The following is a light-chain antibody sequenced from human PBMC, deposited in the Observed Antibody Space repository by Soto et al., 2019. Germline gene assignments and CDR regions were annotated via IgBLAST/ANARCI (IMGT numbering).Light chain of an antibody. Sequence: QSELTQPASVSGSPGQSLTISCTGTSSDVGGYNYVSWYQQHPGKAPKLMIYDVSDRPSGVSNRFSGSKSGNTASLTISGLQAEDEADYYCSSCTSSNTHYVFGNGTKVTVL. V-gene: IGLV2-14*01. CDR2: DVS. J-gene: IGLJ1*01. CDR3: SSCTSSNTHYV. CDR1: SSDVGGYNY.